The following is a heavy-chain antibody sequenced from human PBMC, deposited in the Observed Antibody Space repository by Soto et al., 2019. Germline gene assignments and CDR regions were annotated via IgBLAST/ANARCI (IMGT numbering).Heavy chain of an antibody. CDR1: GGSFSGYY. D-gene: IGHD5-12*01. CDR3: ARGSDRGYDYSDY. CDR2: INHSGST. Sequence: QVQLQQWGAGLLKPSETLSLTCAVYGGSFSGYYWSWIRQPPGKGLEWIGEINHSGSTNYNPSLKSRVTISVETSQTQFSLKLSSVTAADTAVYYCARGSDRGYDYSDYWGQGTLVTVSS. V-gene: IGHV4-34*01. J-gene: IGHJ4*02.